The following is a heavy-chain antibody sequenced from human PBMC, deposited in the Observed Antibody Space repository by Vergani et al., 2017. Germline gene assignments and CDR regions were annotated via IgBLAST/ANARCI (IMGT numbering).Heavy chain of an antibody. V-gene: IGHV3-23*01. J-gene: IGHJ4*02. D-gene: IGHD6-13*01. CDR2: VSGSSATP. CDR3: AKDLSVVEAADDF. CDR1: GFTFSDYA. Sequence: EVQLLQSGGGLVHPGGSLRLSCVASGFTFSDYAMKWVRQAPGKGLEWVSSVSGSSATPYYADSVRGRVTISRDNSKNTVYLQMDDLRAEDTAVYYCAKDLSVVEAADDFRGQGTLVTVSS.